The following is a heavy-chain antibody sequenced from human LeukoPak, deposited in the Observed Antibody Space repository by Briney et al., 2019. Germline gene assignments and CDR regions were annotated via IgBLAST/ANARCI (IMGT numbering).Heavy chain of an antibody. D-gene: IGHD4-17*01. CDR2: IIPIFGTA. J-gene: IGHJ3*02. Sequence: SVKVSCKASGGTFSSHAISWVRQAPGQGLEWMGRIIPIFGTANYAQKFQGRVTITTDESTSTAYTELSSLRSEDTAVYYCARGSGDLYGDYAFDIWGQGTMVTVSS. CDR1: GGTFSSHA. CDR3: ARGSGDLYGDYAFDI. V-gene: IGHV1-69*05.